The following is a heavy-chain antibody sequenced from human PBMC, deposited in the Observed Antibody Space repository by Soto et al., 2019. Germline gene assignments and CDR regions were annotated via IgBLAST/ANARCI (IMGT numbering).Heavy chain of an antibody. D-gene: IGHD3-22*01. CDR1: GGSISSGGYY. CDR3: ARGPYERSGYYPYYYYGMDV. Sequence: QVQLQESGPGLVKPSQTLSLTCTVSGGSISSGGYYWSWICQHPGKGLEWIGYIYYSGSTYYNPSLKSRVTISVDKCKNQVSLKLSSVTAGDKAVYYCARGPYERSGYYPYYYYGMDVWGQGTTVTVSS. V-gene: IGHV4-31*03. J-gene: IGHJ6*02. CDR2: IYYSGST.